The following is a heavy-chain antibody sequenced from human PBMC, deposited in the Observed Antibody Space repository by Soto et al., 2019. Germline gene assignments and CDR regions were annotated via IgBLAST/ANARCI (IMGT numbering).Heavy chain of an antibody. J-gene: IGHJ4*02. CDR3: ARDSDSGTTPEF. CDR1: GGSISSGGYY. V-gene: IGHV4-31*03. D-gene: IGHD1-26*01. CDR2: IYYSGST. Sequence: PSETLSLTCTVSGGSISSGGYYWIWIRQHPGKGLEWIGYIYYSGSTYYNPSLKSRVTISVDTSKNQFSLKLSSVTAADTAVYYCARDSDSGTTPEFWGQGTLVTVSS.